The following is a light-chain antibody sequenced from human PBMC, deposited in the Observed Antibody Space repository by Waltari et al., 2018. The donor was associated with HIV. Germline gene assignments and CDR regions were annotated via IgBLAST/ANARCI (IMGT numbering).Light chain of an antibody. V-gene: IGLV3-25*03. CDR2: KDN. CDR1: SLSKQY. Sequence: SSDLTQSPSVSVSPGQPATITCSGDSLSKQYTSWYKQRPGQAPVLLISKDNKRPSGIPERFSGSTSGTTVTLAISRVQPDDEADYYCQSSDTSGTSVIFGGGTKLTVL. J-gene: IGLJ2*01. CDR3: QSSDTSGTSVI.